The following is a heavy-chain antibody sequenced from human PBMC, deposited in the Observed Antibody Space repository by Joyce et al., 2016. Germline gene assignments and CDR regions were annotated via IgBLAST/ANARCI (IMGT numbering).Heavy chain of an antibody. CDR1: GGDFSNYT. CDR2: ISPFFGAA. Sequence: QVLLVQSGAAVKRPGSSLRVSCKSSGGDFSNYTVNWVRQAPGQRLEWMGGISPFFGAAKYAEDFQGRVTLTADQSTRTAYLELSSLTSADTAVYYCARGGTSSDHYFFYTLDVWGPGPRSSSP. CDR3: ARGGTSSDHYFFYTLDV. D-gene: IGHD1-14*01. J-gene: IGHJ6*02. V-gene: IGHV1-69*12.